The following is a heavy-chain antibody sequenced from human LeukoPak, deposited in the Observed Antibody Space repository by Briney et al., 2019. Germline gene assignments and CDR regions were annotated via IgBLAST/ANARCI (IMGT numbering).Heavy chain of an antibody. CDR3: ARDGSDYYDSSGSGPPFDY. V-gene: IGHV1-2*02. Sequence: ASVKVSCKASGYTFTGYYMHWVRQAPGQGLEWVGWINPNSGGTNYAQKFQGRVTMTRDTSISTAYMELSRLRSDDTAVYYCARDGSDYYDSSGSGPPFDYWGQGTLVTVSS. CDR1: GYTFTGYY. J-gene: IGHJ4*02. D-gene: IGHD3-22*01. CDR2: INPNSGGT.